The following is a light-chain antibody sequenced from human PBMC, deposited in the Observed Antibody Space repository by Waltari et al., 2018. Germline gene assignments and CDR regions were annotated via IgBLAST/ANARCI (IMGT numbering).Light chain of an antibody. Sequence: IVLTQPPVTLSLSPGERATLSCKPIESVSNYLARYQQKPGQAPRLLIYDALKRATGIPVRFSGSGSGTDFTLTISSLEPEDFAVYYCQQSYKRRTFGGGTNVEIK. CDR3: QQSYKRRT. J-gene: IGKJ4*01. CDR1: ESVSNY. V-gene: IGKV3-11*01. CDR2: DAL.